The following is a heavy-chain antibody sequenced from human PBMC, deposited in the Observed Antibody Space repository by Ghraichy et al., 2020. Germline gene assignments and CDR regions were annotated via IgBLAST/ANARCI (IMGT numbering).Heavy chain of an antibody. J-gene: IGHJ3*02. D-gene: IGHD2-2*01. V-gene: IGHV3-74*01. CDR3: ASNIVVVPAAIKGGAFDI. Sequence: ISRINSDGSSTSYADSVKGRFTISRDNAKNTLYLQMNSLRVEDTAVYYCASNIVVVPAAIKGGAFDIGG. CDR2: INSDGSST.